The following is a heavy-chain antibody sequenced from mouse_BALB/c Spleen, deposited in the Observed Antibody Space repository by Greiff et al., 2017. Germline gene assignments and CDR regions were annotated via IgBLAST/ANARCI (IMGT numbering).Heavy chain of an antibody. CDR3: AICCGYAMDY. V-gene: IGHV3-2*02. CDR1: GYSITSDYA. J-gene: IGHJ4*01. CDR2: ISYSGST. D-gene: IGHD6-1*01. Sequence: EVQLQESGPGLVKPSQSLSLTCTVTGYSITSDYAWNWIRQFPGNKLGWMGYISYSGSTSYNPSLKSRISITRDTSKNQFFLQLNSVTTEDTATYYCAICCGYAMDYWGQGTSVTVSS.